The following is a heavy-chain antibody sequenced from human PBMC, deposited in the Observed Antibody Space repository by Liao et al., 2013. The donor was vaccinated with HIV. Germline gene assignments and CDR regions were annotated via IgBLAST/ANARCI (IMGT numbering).Heavy chain of an antibody. CDR2: IKHSGST. J-gene: IGHJ6*03. V-gene: IGHV4-34*01. D-gene: IGHD3-10*01. CDR1: GGSFSGYH. CDR3: ARGVITMVRGVMSGPSYMDV. Sequence: QVQLQQWGAGLLKPSETLSLTCAVYGGSFSGYHWSWIRQPPGKGLEWIGEIKHSGSTNYNPSLKSRVTISVDTSKNQFSLKLSSVTAADTAVYYCARGVITMVRGVMSGPSYMDVWGKGTTVTVSS.